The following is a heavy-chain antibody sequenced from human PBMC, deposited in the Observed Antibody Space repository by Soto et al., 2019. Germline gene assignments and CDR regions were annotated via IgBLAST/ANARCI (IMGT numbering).Heavy chain of an antibody. CDR2: VSTTGDYI. V-gene: IGHV3-21*01. J-gene: IGHJ6*02. D-gene: IGHD1-26*01. Sequence: GGSLRLSCSASGFIFSTYSMNWVRQAPGKGLEWVSSVSTTGDYIYYAGSLRGRFTISRDNAKNSLYLQMDSLKFEDTAVYYCARTDYSGSYHGYYYGMDVWGQGTTVTVSS. CDR3: ARTDYSGSYHGYYYGMDV. CDR1: GFIFSTYS.